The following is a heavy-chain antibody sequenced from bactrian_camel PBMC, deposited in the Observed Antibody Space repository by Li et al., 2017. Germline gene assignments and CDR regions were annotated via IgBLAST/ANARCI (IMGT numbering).Heavy chain of an antibody. V-gene: IGHV3S25*01. D-gene: IGHD8*01. CDR1: GFEFSGSG. Sequence: VESGGGLAQPGGSLRLSCAASGFEFSGSGMYWVRQAPGKEREGLACIYTGGISTYYADSVKGRFTISQDNVQKTVYLQMNDLKPEDTAMYYCAAVRATIYGLPAWSVYKFWGQGTQVTVS. J-gene: IGHJ4*01. CDR3: AAVRATIYGLPAWSVYKF. CDR2: IYTGGIST.